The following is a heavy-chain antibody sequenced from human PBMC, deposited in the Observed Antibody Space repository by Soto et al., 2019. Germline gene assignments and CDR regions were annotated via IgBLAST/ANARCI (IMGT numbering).Heavy chain of an antibody. CDR2: ISGSGGST. J-gene: IGHJ4*02. D-gene: IGHD6-19*01. V-gene: IGHV3-23*01. Sequence: GGSLRLSCAASGFTFSSYAMSWVRQAPGKGLEWVSAISGSGGSTYYADSVKGRFTISRDNSKNTLYLQMNSLRAEDTAVYYCAKDWPRSIAVAGTRFDYWGQGTLVTVSS. CDR3: AKDWPRSIAVAGTRFDY. CDR1: GFTFSSYA.